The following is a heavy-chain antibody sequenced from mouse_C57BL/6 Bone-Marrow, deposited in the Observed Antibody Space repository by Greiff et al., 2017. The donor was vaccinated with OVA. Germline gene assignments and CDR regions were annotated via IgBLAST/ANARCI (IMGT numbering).Heavy chain of an antibody. J-gene: IGHJ1*03. D-gene: IGHD1-1*01. CDR2: IHPNSGST. CDR1: GYTFTSYW. Sequence: QVQLQQSGAELVKPGASVKLSCKASGYTFTSYWMHWVKQRPGQGLEWIGMIHPNSGSTNYNEKFKSKATLTVDKSSSTAYMQLSSLTSEDSAVYYCARSRITTVVAPRWYFDVWGTGTTVTVSS. CDR3: ARSRITTVVAPRWYFDV. V-gene: IGHV1-64*01.